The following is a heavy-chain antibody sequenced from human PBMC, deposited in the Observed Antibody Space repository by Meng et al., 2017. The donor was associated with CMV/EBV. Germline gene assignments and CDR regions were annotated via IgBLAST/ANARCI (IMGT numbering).Heavy chain of an antibody. J-gene: IGHJ4*02. D-gene: IGHD5-18*01. CDR2: IYWDDDQ. V-gene: IGHV2-5*02. CDR3: AHRGSYGYHGY. CDR1: GFALSMSGVG. Sequence: QLTLQEYGPAVAKPTQTLTVTCTFSGFALSMSGVGVGWIRQPPGKALEWLALIYWDDDQRYSPSLKSRLTITKDTSKNQVVLTMTNMDPVDTATYYCAHRGSYGYHGYWGQGTLVTVSS.